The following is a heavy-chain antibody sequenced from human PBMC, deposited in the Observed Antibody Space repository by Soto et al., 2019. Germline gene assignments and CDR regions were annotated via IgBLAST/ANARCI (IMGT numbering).Heavy chain of an antibody. D-gene: IGHD2-21*02. CDR2: IIPIFGTA. CDR1: GGTFSSYA. V-gene: IGHV1-69*13. CDR3: ARAQVDCGGDCYSRPFDY. Sequence: SVKVSCKASGGTFSSYAISWVRQAPGQGLEWMGGIIPIFGTANYAQKFQGRVTITADESTSTAYMELSSLRSEDTAVYYCARAQVDCGGDCYSRPFDYWGQGTLVTVSS. J-gene: IGHJ4*02.